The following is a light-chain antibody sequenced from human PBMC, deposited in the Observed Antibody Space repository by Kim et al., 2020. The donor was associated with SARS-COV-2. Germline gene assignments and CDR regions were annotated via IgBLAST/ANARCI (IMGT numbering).Light chain of an antibody. Sequence: QSALTQPRSVSATPGQSVTISCTGTSSNVGGYNYVSWYQQHPGKAPKLMIYDIIKRPSGVPDRFSGSKSGNTASLTISGLQAEDEADYSCCSYAGGYTRVVFGGGTQLTVL. J-gene: IGLJ2*01. CDR3: CSYAGGYTRVV. V-gene: IGLV2-11*01. CDR1: SSNVGGYNY. CDR2: DII.